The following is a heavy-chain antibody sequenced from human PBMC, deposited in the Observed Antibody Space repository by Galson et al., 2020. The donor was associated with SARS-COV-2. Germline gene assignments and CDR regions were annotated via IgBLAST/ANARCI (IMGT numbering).Heavy chain of an antibody. CDR1: GFTFSSYS. D-gene: IGHD6-19*01. V-gene: IGHV3-21*01. J-gene: IGHJ4*02. CDR2: ISSSSSYI. Sequence: NSGGSLRLSCAASGFTFSSYSMNWVRQAPGKGLEWVSSISSSSSYIYYADSVKGRFTISRDNAKNSLYLQMNSLRAEDTAVYYCARAGSSGWPYLDYWGQGTLVTVSS. CDR3: ARAGSSGWPYLDY.